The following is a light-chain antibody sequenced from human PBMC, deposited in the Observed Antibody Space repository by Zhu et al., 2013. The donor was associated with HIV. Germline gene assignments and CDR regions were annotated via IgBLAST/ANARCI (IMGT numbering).Light chain of an antibody. CDR1: QNVGNY. Sequence: EIVLTQSPATLSLSPGERATLSCRASQNVGNYLAWYQQKPGQAPRLLIYGASTRAIGIPARFSGSGSGTEFTLTINSLQSEDFALYYCQHYNNWPLTFGGGTKVEI. CDR2: GAS. CDR3: QHYNNWPLT. J-gene: IGKJ4*01. V-gene: IGKV3-15*01.